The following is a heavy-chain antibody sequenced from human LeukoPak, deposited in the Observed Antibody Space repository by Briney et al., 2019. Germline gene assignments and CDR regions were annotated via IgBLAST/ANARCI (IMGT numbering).Heavy chain of an antibody. D-gene: IGHD5-12*01. V-gene: IGHV4-34*01. CDR3: ARGGGYGGRSSY. Sequence: SETLSLTCAVYGGSFSGYYWSWIRQPPGKGLEWIGEINHSGSTNYNPSLKSRVTISVDTSKNQFSLKLSSVTAADTAVYYCARGGGYGGRSSYWGQGTLVTVSS. J-gene: IGHJ4*02. CDR1: GGSFSGYY. CDR2: INHSGST.